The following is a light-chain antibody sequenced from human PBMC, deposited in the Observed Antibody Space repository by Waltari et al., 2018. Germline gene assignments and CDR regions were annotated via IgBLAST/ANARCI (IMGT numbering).Light chain of an antibody. J-gene: IGLJ2*01. V-gene: IGLV2-18*02. CDR2: EVS. CDR1: ANDIGTFNR. Sequence: QSALTQPPAVSGSPGQSVTISCTGTANDIGTFNRVSWYQQPPGTAPNPKFFEVSDRPSGVPDRFSGSKSGNTASLTISGLQTEDEGDYYCSSYTTSSTVVFGGGTRLTVL. CDR3: SSYTTSSTVV.